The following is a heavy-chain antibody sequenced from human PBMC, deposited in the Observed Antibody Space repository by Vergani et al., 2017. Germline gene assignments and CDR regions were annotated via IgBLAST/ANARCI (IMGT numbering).Heavy chain of an antibody. CDR1: EYSFGNYW. CDR2: IYPADSDT. CDR3: ARHTTYTDS. J-gene: IGHJ4*02. D-gene: IGHD1-1*01. V-gene: IGHV5-51*01. Sequence: EVELVQSGPEMRKPGESLTISCKGSEYSFGNYWIGWVRQMPGKGLEWMGIIYPADSDTRYSPSVQGQVTISADKSISTAFLQWDILKASDTALYYCARHTTYTDSWGQGTLVTVSS.